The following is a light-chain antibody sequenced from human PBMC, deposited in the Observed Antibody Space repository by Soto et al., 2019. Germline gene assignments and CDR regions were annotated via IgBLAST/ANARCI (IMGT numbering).Light chain of an antibody. Sequence: SYELTQPPSVSVAPGKTARITCGGNNIGSKSVHWYQQQPGQAPVLVIYYDSDRPSGIPERFSGSNSGNTATLTISRVEAGDEADYYCQVWDSSSDNAVFGGGTQLTVL. V-gene: IGLV3-21*04. CDR2: YDS. CDR1: NIGSKS. CDR3: QVWDSSSDNAV. J-gene: IGLJ7*01.